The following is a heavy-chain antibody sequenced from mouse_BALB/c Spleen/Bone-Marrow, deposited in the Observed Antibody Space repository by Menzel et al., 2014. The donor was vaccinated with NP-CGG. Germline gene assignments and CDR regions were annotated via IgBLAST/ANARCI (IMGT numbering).Heavy chain of an antibody. CDR1: GYTFTSYW. J-gene: IGHJ4*01. D-gene: IGHD1-1*01. Sequence: KQSGSELVRPGASVKLSCKASGYTFTSYWMHWVKQRPGQGLEWIGNIYPGSGSTNYDEKFKNKATLTVKTSSSTAYMKLSSLKSKASAVYYCTRSPITTVVAEAMDYWGQGTSATVPS. CDR3: TRSPITTVVAEAMDY. V-gene: IGHV1S22*01. CDR2: IYPGSGST.